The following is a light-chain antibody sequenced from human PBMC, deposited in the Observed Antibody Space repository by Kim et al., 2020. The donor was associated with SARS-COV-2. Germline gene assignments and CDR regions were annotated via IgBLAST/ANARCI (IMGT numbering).Light chain of an antibody. CDR1: NIGSKS. CDR2: YDS. Sequence: SYELTQPPSASVAPGKTARITCGGNNIGSKSVHWYQQKPGQAPVLVIYYDSDRPSGIPERLSGSNSGNTATLTISRVEARDEAAYYCQAWASSSDHPVFG. CDR3: QAWASSSDHPV. V-gene: IGLV3-21*04. J-gene: IGLJ1*01.